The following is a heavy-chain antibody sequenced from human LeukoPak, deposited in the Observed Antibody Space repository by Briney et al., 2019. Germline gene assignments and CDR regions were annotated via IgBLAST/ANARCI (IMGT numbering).Heavy chain of an antibody. Sequence: SETLSLTCTVSGGSISSYYWSWIRQPPGKGLEWIGYIYYSGSTNYNPSLKSRVTISVDTSKNQFSLKLSSVAAADTAVYYCARARHSTAWVDAFDIWGQGTMVTVSS. J-gene: IGHJ3*02. D-gene: IGHD4-17*01. CDR1: GGSISSYY. CDR2: IYYSGST. V-gene: IGHV4-59*01. CDR3: ARARHSTAWVDAFDI.